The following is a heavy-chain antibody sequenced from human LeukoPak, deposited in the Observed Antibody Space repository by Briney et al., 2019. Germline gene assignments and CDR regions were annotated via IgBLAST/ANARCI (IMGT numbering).Heavy chain of an antibody. CDR1: GFTFSSYW. V-gene: IGHV3-7*01. Sequence: GGSLRLSCAASGFTFSSYWMSWVRQAPGKGLEWVANIKQDGSVKYYVDSVKGRFTISRDNAKNSLYLQMNSLRAEDTAVYYCAREYIVVVPAASYYYGMDVWGQGTTVTVSS. CDR2: IKQDGSVK. J-gene: IGHJ6*02. D-gene: IGHD2-2*01. CDR3: AREYIVVVPAASYYYGMDV.